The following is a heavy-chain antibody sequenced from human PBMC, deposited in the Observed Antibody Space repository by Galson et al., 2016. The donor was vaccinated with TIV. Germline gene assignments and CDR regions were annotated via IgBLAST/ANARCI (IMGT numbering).Heavy chain of an antibody. D-gene: IGHD2-21*02. CDR3: ARQTGCGGDCYYFDF. CDR1: GFTFSTDA. CDR2: ISYDGNNK. V-gene: IGHV3-30*01. J-gene: IGHJ4*02. Sequence: SLRLSCAASGFTFSTDAMHWVRQAPGKGLEWVADISYDGNNKYYADSVKGRFTISRDNSKNTLDLQMNSPRAEDTAVYYCARQTGCGGDCYYFDFWGQGTLVTVSS.